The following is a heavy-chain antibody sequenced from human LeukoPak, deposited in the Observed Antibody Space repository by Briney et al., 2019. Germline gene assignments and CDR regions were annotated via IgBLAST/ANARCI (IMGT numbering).Heavy chain of an antibody. CDR2: MNPNSGNT. CDR1: GYTFTSYD. J-gene: IGHJ6*02. CDR3: ARTLLNEPRIAAWFRTPHYYYGMDV. Sequence: ASVKVSCKASGYTFTSYDINWVRQATGQGLEWMGWMNPNSGNTGYAQKFQGRVTMTRNTSISTAYMELSSLRSEDTAVYYCARTLLNEPRIAAWFRTPHYYYGMDVWGQGTTVTVSS. D-gene: IGHD6-13*01. V-gene: IGHV1-8*01.